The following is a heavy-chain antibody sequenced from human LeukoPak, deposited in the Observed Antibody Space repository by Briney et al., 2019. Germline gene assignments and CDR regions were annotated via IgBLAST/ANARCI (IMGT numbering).Heavy chain of an antibody. J-gene: IGHJ4*02. D-gene: IGHD4-17*01. CDR1: GFTFSDYW. CDR2: IRQDGGDF. Sequence: GGSLRLSCAASGFTFSDYWKSWVRQDPGKGLAWVANIRQDGGDFNYVDSVKGRFIISRDNARNSLFLQMNNLRVEDTAVYYCAVTTRSRAFDYWGQGTLVTVSS. V-gene: IGHV3-7*01. CDR3: AVTTRSRAFDY.